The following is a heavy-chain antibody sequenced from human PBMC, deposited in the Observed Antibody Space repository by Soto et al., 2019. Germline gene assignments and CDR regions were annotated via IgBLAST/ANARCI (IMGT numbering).Heavy chain of an antibody. J-gene: IGHJ6*02. CDR2: SIPIFRTP. CDR1: GGTFSTSA. V-gene: IGHV1-69*12. CDR3: ARDKDRLQLGGNYYYILDV. D-gene: IGHD5-12*01. Sequence: QVQLEQSGAEVKQPGSSVRVSCKASGGTFSTSAISWVRQAPGQGLEWMGGSIPIFRTPDYAQKFQGRVTVSADESTTTAYMELNGLRSDDTAVYYCARDKDRLQLGGNYYYILDVWGQGTTVTVSS.